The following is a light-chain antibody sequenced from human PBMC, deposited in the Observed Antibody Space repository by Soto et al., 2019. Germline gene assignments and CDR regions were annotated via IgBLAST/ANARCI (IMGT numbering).Light chain of an antibody. V-gene: IGLV2-14*01. CDR3: TSYTSSSPLV. CDR1: SSDVGGYNY. J-gene: IGLJ1*01. CDR2: EVV. Sequence: QPASVSGSPGQSITISCTGTSSDVGGYNYVSWYQHHPGKAPKLMIYEVVNRPSGVSNRFSGSKSGNTASLTISGLQAEDEADYYCTSYTSSSPLVFGTGTKVTVL.